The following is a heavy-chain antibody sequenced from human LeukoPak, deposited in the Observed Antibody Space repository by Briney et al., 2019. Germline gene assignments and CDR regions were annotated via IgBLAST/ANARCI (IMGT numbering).Heavy chain of an antibody. D-gene: IGHD1-26*01. J-gene: IGHJ3*02. V-gene: IGHV1-3*01. Sequence: ASVKVSCKASGYTFTSYAMHWVRQAPGQRLEWMGWINAGNGNTKYSQKFQGRVTITADESTSTAYMELSSLRSEDTAVYYCASGSYSLDAFDIWGQGTMVTVSS. CDR2: INAGNGNT. CDR3: ASGSYSLDAFDI. CDR1: GYTFTSYA.